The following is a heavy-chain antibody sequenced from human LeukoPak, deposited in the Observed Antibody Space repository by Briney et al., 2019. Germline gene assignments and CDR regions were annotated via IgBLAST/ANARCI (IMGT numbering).Heavy chain of an antibody. CDR3: AKKGGHGSGFDL. CDR1: GFTFSSSA. Sequence: GGSLRLSCAASGFTFSSSAMSWVRQAPGKGLEWVSAITGGGDSTYYADSVKGRFTTSRDNSKNMVFLQMNSLRAEDTAVYYCAKKGGHGSGFDLWGQGTMVTVSS. J-gene: IGHJ3*01. CDR2: ITGGGDST. D-gene: IGHD3-10*01. V-gene: IGHV3-23*01.